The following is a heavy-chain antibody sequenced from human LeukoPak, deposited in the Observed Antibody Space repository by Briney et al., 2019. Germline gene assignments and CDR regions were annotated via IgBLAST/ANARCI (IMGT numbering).Heavy chain of an antibody. D-gene: IGHD3-10*01. J-gene: IGHJ4*02. CDR1: GGSISSYY. CDR3: ARGSIWFGELLSLDY. CDR2: IYYSGST. Sequence: SETLSLTCTVSGGSISSYYWNWIRQPPGKGLEWIGYIYYSGSTNYNPSLKSRVTISVDTSKNQFSLKLSSVAAADTAVYYCARGSIWFGELLSLDYWGQGTLVTVSS. V-gene: IGHV4-59*12.